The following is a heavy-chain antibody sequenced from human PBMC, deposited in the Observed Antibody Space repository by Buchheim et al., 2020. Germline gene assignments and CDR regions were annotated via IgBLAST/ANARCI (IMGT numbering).Heavy chain of an antibody. V-gene: IGHV4-4*02. D-gene: IGHD1-26*01. CDR2: IYHSGST. Sequence: QVQLQESGPGLVKPSGTLSLTCAISGGSISTINWWSWVRQPPGKGLEWIGEIYHSGSTNYNPSLKSRVTMSVAKSKNQFSMNLSSVTAADTAVYYCARHDHSGSYYFDYWGQGTL. J-gene: IGHJ4*02. CDR3: ARHDHSGSYYFDY. CDR1: GGSISTINW.